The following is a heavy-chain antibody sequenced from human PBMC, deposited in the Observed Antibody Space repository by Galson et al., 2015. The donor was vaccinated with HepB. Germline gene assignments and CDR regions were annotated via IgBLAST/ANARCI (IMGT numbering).Heavy chain of an antibody. CDR2: ISYDGTNK. Sequence: SLRLSCATSGFIFSTYTMHWVRQAPGKGLEWVASISYDGTNKNYADSLRGRFTISRDNSKNTPYLQVDSLRAEDTAIYYCATIALSEYNSAWPGDHWGQGTRVYVSS. D-gene: IGHD2/OR15-2a*01. V-gene: IGHV3-30-3*01. CDR1: GFIFSTYT. CDR3: ATIALSEYNSAWPGDH. J-gene: IGHJ4*02.